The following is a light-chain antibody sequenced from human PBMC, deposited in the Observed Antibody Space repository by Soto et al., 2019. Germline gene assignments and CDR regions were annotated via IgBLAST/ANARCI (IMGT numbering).Light chain of an antibody. CDR1: QSVSSY. CDR2: DAS. V-gene: IGKV3-11*01. J-gene: IGKJ4*01. Sequence: EIVLTQSPATLSLSPGERATLSCRASQSVSSYLAWYQQKPGQAPRLLIYDASNRATGIPARFSSSGSGTDFSLTISILEPEDFAVYYCQRRSTWPPLSCGGGTKVEIK. CDR3: QRRSTWPPLS.